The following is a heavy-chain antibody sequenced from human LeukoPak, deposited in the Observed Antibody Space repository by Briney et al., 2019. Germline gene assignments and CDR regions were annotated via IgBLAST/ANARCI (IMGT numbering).Heavy chain of an antibody. Sequence: GGSLRLSCEASGFTFSSYDIHWVRQATGKGLEWVSAIGTAGDTYYPGSVKGRFTISRENAKNSFYLQMNSLRAEDTAVYYCARAIGYNWNDAFDYWGQGTLVTVSS. V-gene: IGHV3-13*01. CDR3: ARAIGYNWNDAFDY. CDR1: GFTFSSYD. CDR2: IGTAGDT. D-gene: IGHD1-1*01. J-gene: IGHJ4*02.